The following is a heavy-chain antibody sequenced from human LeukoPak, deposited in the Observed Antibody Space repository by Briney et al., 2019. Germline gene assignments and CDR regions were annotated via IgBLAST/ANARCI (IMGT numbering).Heavy chain of an antibody. CDR1: GFTFNSYA. V-gene: IGHV3-30*04. Sequence: GRSLRLSCAASGFTFNSYAMHWVRQAPGKGLEWVAVISCDGSNKYYADSVKGRFTTSRDNSKNTLYLQMNSLRAEDTAVYYCARGLHYDILTGYLQFDYWGQGTLVTVSS. D-gene: IGHD3-9*01. CDR3: ARGLHYDILTGYLQFDY. CDR2: ISCDGSNK. J-gene: IGHJ4*02.